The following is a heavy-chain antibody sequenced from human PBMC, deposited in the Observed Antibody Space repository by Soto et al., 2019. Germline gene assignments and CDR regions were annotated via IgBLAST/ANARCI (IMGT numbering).Heavy chain of an antibody. V-gene: IGHV1-18*01. D-gene: IGHD4-4*01. Sequence: QVQLVQSGAEVKKPGASVKVSCKASGYTFSNYGINWVRQAPGQGLEWMGWISGYNGNRNYEQKFQARVTMTTDPSTNTAEMELRSLTSDDTAVYYCARDWATTAAPLDYWGKGTLVTVSS. CDR3: ARDWATTAAPLDY. J-gene: IGHJ4*02. CDR2: ISGYNGNR. CDR1: GYTFSNYG.